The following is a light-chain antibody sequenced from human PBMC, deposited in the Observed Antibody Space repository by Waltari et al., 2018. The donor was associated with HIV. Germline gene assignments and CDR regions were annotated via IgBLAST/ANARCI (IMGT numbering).Light chain of an antibody. Sequence: QSVLTQPPSASGTPGQTVTTSCSGSDSNLGTNTANWYQQLPGRAPKLLIYTNFHRPSGVPDRFSGAKSGTSASLAISGLQSEDEAFYYCSSWDDSLFGVAFGGGTKVTVL. CDR1: DSNLGTNT. CDR3: SSWDDSLFGVA. V-gene: IGLV1-44*01. CDR2: TNF. J-gene: IGLJ2*01.